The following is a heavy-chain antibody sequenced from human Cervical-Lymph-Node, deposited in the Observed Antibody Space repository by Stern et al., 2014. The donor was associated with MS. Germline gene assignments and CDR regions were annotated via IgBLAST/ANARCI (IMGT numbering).Heavy chain of an antibody. CDR2: IIPILGST. J-gene: IGHJ5*02. Sequence: QVQLLQPGAEVKKPASSVKVSCKASGGTFNTSAISWVRQAPGQGLEWMGGIIPILGSTIYAQKFQGRVTFTADKSTSTAYMALSGLRYEDTAVYYCARDLGVGPSVSWGQGTVVTVSA. CDR3: ARDLGVGPSVS. CDR1: GGTFNTSA. D-gene: IGHD5/OR15-5a*01. V-gene: IGHV1-69*06.